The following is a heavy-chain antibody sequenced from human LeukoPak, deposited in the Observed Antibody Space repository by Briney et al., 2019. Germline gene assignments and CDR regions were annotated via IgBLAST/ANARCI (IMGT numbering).Heavy chain of an antibody. CDR1: GFTFSSYA. Sequence: GGSLRLSCAASGFTFSSYAMSWVRQAPGKGLEWVSGISGSGDSTYYADSVKGRFTISRDNSKNTFYLQMNSLRADDTAVYYCAISGGYWAWAHWGQGTLVTVSS. CDR2: ISGSGDST. V-gene: IGHV3-23*01. J-gene: IGHJ4*02. D-gene: IGHD1-26*01. CDR3: AISGGYWAWAH.